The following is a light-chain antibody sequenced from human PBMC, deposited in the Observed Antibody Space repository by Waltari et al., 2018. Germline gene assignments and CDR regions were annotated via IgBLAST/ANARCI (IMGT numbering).Light chain of an antibody. Sequence: SYVLTQPPSVSVAPGETARITCGGDHIGSYRVHWYPQKPGQAPVLVIRYDSDRPSGIPERFSGSNSANTATLTISRVEAGDEANYYCQVWHAAIDPGVFGTGTEVTV. CDR1: HIGSYR. J-gene: IGLJ1*01. V-gene: IGLV3-21*04. CDR3: QVWHAAIDPGV. CDR2: YDS.